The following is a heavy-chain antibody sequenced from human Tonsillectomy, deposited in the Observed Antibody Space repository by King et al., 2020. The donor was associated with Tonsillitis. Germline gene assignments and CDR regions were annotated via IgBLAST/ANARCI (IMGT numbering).Heavy chain of an antibody. CDR3: RSGYYDY. CDR2: ISYDGSNK. Sequence: VQLVESGGGVVQPGRSLRLSCAASGFTFRSYAMHWVRQVPGKGLEWVAVISYDGSNKYYADSVKGRFTISRDNSKNTLYLQMNSLRAEDTAVYYCRSGYYDYWGQGTLVTVSS. J-gene: IGHJ4*02. CDR1: GFTFRSYA. D-gene: IGHD3-22*01. V-gene: IGHV3-33*05.